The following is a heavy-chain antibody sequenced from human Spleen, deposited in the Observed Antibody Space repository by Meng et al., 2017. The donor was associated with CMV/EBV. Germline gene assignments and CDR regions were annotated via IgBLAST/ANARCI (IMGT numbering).Heavy chain of an antibody. CDR1: GGSFSGYY. CDR3: AFYVWGSYRSAPFDY. Sequence: QVQRQQWGAGLLKPPVTLSLTCAVYGGSFSGYYWSWIRQPPGKGLEWIGEINHSGSTNYNPSLKSRVTISVDTSKNQFSLKLSSVTAADTAVYYCAFYVWGSYRSAPFDYWGQGTLVTVSS. D-gene: IGHD3-16*02. CDR2: INHSGST. J-gene: IGHJ4*02. V-gene: IGHV4-34*01.